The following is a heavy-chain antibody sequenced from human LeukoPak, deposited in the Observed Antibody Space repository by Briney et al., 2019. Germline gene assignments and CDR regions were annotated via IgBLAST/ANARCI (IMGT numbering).Heavy chain of an antibody. V-gene: IGHV3-74*01. Sequence: GGSLRLSCAATGFPFSGYWMHWVRQAPGKGLVWVSRIKSDGSGADYADSVKGRFTISRDNAKNTLYLQMNSLRAEDTAVYHCGSFGVIWEIDYWGQGTLVTVSS. D-gene: IGHD2/OR15-2a*01. CDR2: IKSDGSGA. CDR1: GFPFSGYW. J-gene: IGHJ4*02. CDR3: GSFGVIWEIDY.